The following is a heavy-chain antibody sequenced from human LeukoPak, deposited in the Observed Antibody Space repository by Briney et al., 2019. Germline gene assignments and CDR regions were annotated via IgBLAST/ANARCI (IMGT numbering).Heavy chain of an antibody. J-gene: IGHJ4*02. D-gene: IGHD3-22*01. V-gene: IGHV3-53*01. CDR1: GFTVSSNS. CDR3: ARRAGDYSHPYDY. Sequence: PGGSLRLSCTVSGFTVSSNSMSWVRQAPGKGLEWVSFIYTTGSTHNSDSVKGRFTISRDSSKNTLYLQMNSLRAEDTAVYYRARRAGDYSHPYDYWGQGTLVTVSS. CDR2: IYTTGST.